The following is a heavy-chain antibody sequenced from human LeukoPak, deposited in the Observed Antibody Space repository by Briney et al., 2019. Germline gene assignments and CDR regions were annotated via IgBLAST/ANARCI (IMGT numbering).Heavy chain of an antibody. CDR3: ATQTMIVAGWFDP. CDR2: FDPEDGET. D-gene: IGHD3-22*01. Sequence: ASVKVSCKVSGYTLTELSMHWVRQAPGKGLEWMGGFDPEDGETIYAQKFQGRVTMTEDTSTDTAYTELSSLRSEDTAVYYCATQTMIVAGWFDPWGQGTLVTVSS. V-gene: IGHV1-24*01. J-gene: IGHJ5*02. CDR1: GYTLTELS.